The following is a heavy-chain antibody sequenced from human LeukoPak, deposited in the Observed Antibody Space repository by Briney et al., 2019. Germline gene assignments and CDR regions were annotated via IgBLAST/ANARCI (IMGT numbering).Heavy chain of an antibody. D-gene: IGHD3-16*02. CDR2: ISAHNGNT. Sequence: ASVKVSCKASGYTFTSYGISWVRQAPGQGLEWMGWISAHNGNTNYAQKLQGRVTMTTDTSTSTAYMELRSLRSDDTAVYYCARVAFGGVIANGNDYWGQGTLVTVSS. CDR1: GYTFTSYG. J-gene: IGHJ4*02. V-gene: IGHV1-18*01. CDR3: ARVAFGGVIANGNDY.